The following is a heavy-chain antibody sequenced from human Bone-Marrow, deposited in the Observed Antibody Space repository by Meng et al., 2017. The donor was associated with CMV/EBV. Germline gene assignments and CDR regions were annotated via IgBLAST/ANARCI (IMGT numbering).Heavy chain of an antibody. D-gene: IGHD6-19*01. CDR1: GFTFSSYA. J-gene: IGHJ6*02. Sequence: GESLKIPCAASGFTFSSYAMHWVRQAPGKGLEYVSAISSNGGSTYYADSVKGRFTISRDNSKNTMYLQMGSLRAEDMAVYYCARALAVAGNYYYYGMDVWGQGTTVTVSS. CDR3: ARALAVAGNYYYYGMDV. CDR2: ISSNGGST. V-gene: IGHV3-64*02.